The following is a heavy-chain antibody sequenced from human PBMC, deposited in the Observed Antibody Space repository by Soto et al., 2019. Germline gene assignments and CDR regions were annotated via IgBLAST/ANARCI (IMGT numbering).Heavy chain of an antibody. V-gene: IGHV3-48*03. CDR2: ISGSGRTI. CDR1: GFTFLSYE. D-gene: IGHD3-10*01. J-gene: IGHJ6*02. Sequence: GGSLRLSCAASGFTFLSYEMHWVRLAPGKGLEWISYISGSGRTIYYADSVRGRFTISRDNAKNSLYLQMNSLRAEDTAVYYCARDDRVWFGDYTEYNGLDVWGQGTTVTVS. CDR3: ARDDRVWFGDYTEYNGLDV.